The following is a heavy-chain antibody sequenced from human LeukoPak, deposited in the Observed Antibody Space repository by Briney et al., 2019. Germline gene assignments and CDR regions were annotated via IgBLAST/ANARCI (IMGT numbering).Heavy chain of an antibody. V-gene: IGHV3-23*01. CDR2: ISGSGDNT. J-gene: IGHJ4*02. CDR1: GFTLSSYS. CDR3: AKDRVRTAVITPIDY. D-gene: IGHD4-23*01. Sequence: QPGGSLRLSCAASGFTLSSYSMSWVRQAPGKGLEWDSGISGSGDNTYYADSVKGRFTISRDNSKNTLYLQMNSLRAEDTAVYYCAKDRVRTAVITPIDYWGQGTLVTVSS.